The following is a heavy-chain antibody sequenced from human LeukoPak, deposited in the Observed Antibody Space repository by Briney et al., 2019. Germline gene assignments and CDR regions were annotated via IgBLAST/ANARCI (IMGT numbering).Heavy chain of an antibody. CDR3: ARVPRDGLRRGFDY. CDR2: INPKSGGT. Sequence: ASVKVSCKASGYTFTGYYMHWVRQAPGQGLEWMGWINPKSGGTNYAQKFQGRVTMTRDTSISTAYMELSRLRSDDTAVYYCARVPRDGLRRGFDYWGQGTLVTVSS. V-gene: IGHV1-2*02. J-gene: IGHJ4*02. D-gene: IGHD5-24*01. CDR1: GYTFTGYY.